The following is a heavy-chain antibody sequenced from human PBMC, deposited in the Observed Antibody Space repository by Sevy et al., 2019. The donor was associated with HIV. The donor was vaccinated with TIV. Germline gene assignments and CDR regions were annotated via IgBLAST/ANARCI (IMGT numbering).Heavy chain of an antibody. V-gene: IGHV3-11*01. CDR1: GFTFSDYY. J-gene: IGHJ5*02. Sequence: GGSLRLSCAASGFTFSDYYMSWIRQAPGKGLEWVSYISSSGSTISYADSVKGRFTISRDNSKNSLYLQMNSLRAEDTAVYYCAREPFGVSWFDPWGQGTLVTVSS. CDR3: AREPFGVSWFDP. CDR2: ISSSGSTI. D-gene: IGHD3-10*01.